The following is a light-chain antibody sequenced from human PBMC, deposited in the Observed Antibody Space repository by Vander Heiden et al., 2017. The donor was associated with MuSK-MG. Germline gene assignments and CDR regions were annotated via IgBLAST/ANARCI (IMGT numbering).Light chain of an antibody. Sequence: SYVLTQPPSVSVAPGQTASITCWGNDIGSRTVHGYQQKPGQAPVLVVYDDSDRTSGIPERFSGSNSGSTATVTISRVEAGDEADYYCQVWDNSSDNPVVGGGTKLTVL. J-gene: IGLJ3*02. CDR3: QVWDNSSDNPV. CDR1: DIGSRT. V-gene: IGLV3-21*02. CDR2: DDS.